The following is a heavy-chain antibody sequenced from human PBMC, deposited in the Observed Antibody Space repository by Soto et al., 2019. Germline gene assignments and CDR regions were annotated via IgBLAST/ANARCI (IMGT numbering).Heavy chain of an antibody. D-gene: IGHD1-26*01. CDR3: AQWSTWQSYHIDV. V-gene: IGHV3-23*01. CDR1: GFTFTNFA. CDR2: ISGNGITT. Sequence: EVQLLESGGGLVQPGGSVRLSCADSGFTFTNFALSWVRQAPGKGLEWVSTISGNGITTYYADSVKSRFTISRDNSKNTLYLQMNSLRAEDTAVYYCAQWSTWQSYHIDVWGKGTPVTVSS. J-gene: IGHJ6*03.